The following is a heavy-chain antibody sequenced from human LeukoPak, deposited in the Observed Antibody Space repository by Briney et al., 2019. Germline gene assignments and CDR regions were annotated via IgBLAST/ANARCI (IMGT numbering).Heavy chain of an antibody. CDR1: GYSINSDYY. J-gene: IGHJ4*02. Sequence: SETLSLTCTVLGYSINSDYYWGWIRQSPEKGLEWISSISHSGTTYYNPCLRSRVSISVDPCTTQFSLCLRSRTAPDTALYYCVRVYYYGSGSNSFDYWGPGTPVTVSS. V-gene: IGHV4-38-2*02. CDR2: ISHSGTT. CDR3: VRVYYYGSGSNSFDY. D-gene: IGHD3-10*01.